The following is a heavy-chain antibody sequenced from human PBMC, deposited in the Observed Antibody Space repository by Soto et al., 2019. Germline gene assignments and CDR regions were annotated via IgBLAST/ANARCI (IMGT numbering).Heavy chain of an antibody. V-gene: IGHV4-39*01. CDR2: IYYSGIT. CDR3: ARQVRHIVVVTAILGWFDP. CDR1: GGSISSSSDY. J-gene: IGHJ5*02. D-gene: IGHD2-21*02. Sequence: PSETLSLTCTVSGGSISSSSDYWGWIRQPPGKGLEWNASIYYSGITYYNPSLKSRVTMSVDTSKNQFSLKLRSVTAADTAVYYCARQVRHIVVVTAILGWFDPWGQGTLVTVSS.